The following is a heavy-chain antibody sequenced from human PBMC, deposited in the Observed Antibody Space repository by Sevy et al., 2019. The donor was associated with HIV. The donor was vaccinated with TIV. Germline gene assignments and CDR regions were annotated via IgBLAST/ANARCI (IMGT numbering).Heavy chain of an antibody. CDR1: GYTFNTFT. V-gene: IGHV1-3*01. Sequence: ASVKVSCKASGYTFNTFTIHWLRQAPGQSLVWMGWLNPGNGNTKSAQHFRGRVTITRDTSARTAYLELTGLTSEDTAVYFCARDPYARGGFDYWGQGTLITVSS. CDR3: ARDPYARGGFDY. J-gene: IGHJ4*02. CDR2: LNPGNGNT. D-gene: IGHD3-10*01.